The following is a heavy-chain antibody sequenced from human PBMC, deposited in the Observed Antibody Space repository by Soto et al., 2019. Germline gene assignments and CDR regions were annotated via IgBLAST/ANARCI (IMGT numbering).Heavy chain of an antibody. D-gene: IGHD1-1*01. Sequence: EVQVLESGGGLVQPGGSLRLSCAASGFTFSSCAMSWVRQAPGKGLEWVSGIGGSGDDTEYTDSVKGRFTISRDNSKNTLHLPRTSLRAEDTALCYCGKESFHRRTDFVYWGQGTMVTVSS. CDR3: GKESFHRRTDFVY. CDR2: IGGSGDDT. J-gene: IGHJ4*02. V-gene: IGHV3-23*01. CDR1: GFTFSSCA.